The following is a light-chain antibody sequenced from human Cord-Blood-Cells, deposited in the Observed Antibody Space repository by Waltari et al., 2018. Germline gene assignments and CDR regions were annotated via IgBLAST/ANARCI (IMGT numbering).Light chain of an antibody. CDR1: SSDVGSYNI. J-gene: IGLJ3*02. Sequence: QSALTQPASVSGSPGQSITISCSGTSSDVGSYNIVSWYQQQPGKAPKHMIYEGSKRPSGVSNRISGSKSVNTASLTISGLQADDEAVYYCCSYAGSSTWVFGGGTKLTVL. CDR2: EGS. V-gene: IGLV2-23*01. CDR3: CSYAGSSTWV.